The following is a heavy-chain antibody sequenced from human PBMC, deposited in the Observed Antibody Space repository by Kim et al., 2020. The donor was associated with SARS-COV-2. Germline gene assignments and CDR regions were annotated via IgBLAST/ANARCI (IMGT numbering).Heavy chain of an antibody. V-gene: IGHV1-46*01. D-gene: IGHD6-13*01. CDR2: INPSGGST. CDR1: GYTFTSYY. Sequence: ASVKVSCKASGYTFTSYYMHWVRQAPGQGLEWMGIINPSGGSTSYAQKFQGRVTMTRDTSTSTVYMELSSLRSEDTAVYYCARDLASLGIAAAGTGFDLWGRGTLVTVSS. CDR3: ARDLASLGIAAAGTGFDL. J-gene: IGHJ2*01.